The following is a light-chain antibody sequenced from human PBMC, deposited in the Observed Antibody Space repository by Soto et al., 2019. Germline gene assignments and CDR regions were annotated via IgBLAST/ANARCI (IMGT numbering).Light chain of an antibody. CDR1: ETIDTY. CDR3: QQDYDFPRT. Sequence: DIQMTQSPSSLSASAGDRVTITCRASETIDTYLNWYQQKPGKAPRLLIYFASSLQSGVPVRFSGSGSGTEFTLTISSLQREDFATYFCQQDYDFPRTFGLGTKLEIK. CDR2: FAS. J-gene: IGKJ1*01. V-gene: IGKV1-39*01.